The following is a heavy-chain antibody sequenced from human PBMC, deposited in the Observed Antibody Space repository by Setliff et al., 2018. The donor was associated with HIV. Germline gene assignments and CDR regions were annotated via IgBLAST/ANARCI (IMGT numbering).Heavy chain of an antibody. Sequence: SETLSLTCTVSGGSISSHYWSWIRQPPGKGLEWIGYMYYSGSTNYNPSLKSRVTISVDTSKNQFSLKLSSVTVADTAVYYCARGQHSSTWGALFDYWGQGTLVTVSS. CDR2: MYYSGST. D-gene: IGHD6-13*01. CDR1: GGSISSHY. V-gene: IGHV4-59*11. J-gene: IGHJ4*02. CDR3: ARGQHSSTWGALFDY.